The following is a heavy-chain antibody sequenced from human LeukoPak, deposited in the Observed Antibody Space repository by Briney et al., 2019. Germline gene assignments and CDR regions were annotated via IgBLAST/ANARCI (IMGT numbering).Heavy chain of an antibody. CDR3: ATDGAGFDT. V-gene: IGHV3-11*01. CDR1: GCTFNDYY. Sequence: GGSLRLSCAACGCTFNDYYMSWIRQAPGKGLEWLSYINIGGTNTHYAVSVEGRFTISRDNAKKSLYLEMNNLRAEDTAVYYCATDGAGFDTWGQEALVTVPS. CDR2: INIGGTNT. J-gene: IGHJ5*02.